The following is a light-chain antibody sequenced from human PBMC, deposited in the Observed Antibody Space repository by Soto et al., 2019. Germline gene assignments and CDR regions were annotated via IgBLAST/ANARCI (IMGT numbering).Light chain of an antibody. CDR1: QSISSW. CDR3: QQYNSYYTWT. J-gene: IGKJ1*01. CDR2: DAS. Sequence: DIQMTQSPSTLSASVGDRVTITCRASQSISSWLAWYQQKPGKAPKLLLYDASSLESGVQSRFSGSGSGTEFALTIRSLQPEDFATYYFQQYNSYYTWTLGQGTKLEIK. V-gene: IGKV1-5*01.